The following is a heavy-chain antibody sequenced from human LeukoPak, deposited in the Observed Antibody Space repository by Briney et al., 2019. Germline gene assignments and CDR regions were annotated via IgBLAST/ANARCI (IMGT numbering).Heavy chain of an antibody. Sequence: PSETLSLTCTVSGGSISNYYWSWFRQPPGKGLEWIGYIYYNGNTDYNPSLRNRLSMSVDTPKNHFSLRLSSVTAADTAVYFCARHSETCSGAYYFLDYFDYWGQGILVTVSS. D-gene: IGHD3-22*01. V-gene: IGHV4-59*08. CDR3: ARHSETCSGAYYFLDYFDY. CDR2: IYYNGNT. J-gene: IGHJ4*02. CDR1: GGSISNYY.